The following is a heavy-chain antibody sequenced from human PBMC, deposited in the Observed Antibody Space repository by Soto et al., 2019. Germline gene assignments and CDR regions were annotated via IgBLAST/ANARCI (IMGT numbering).Heavy chain of an antibody. Sequence: QVQLQQWGAGLLKPSETLSLTCAVYGGSFSGYQWSWIRQTPGKGLEWIGEINDSGNINYNPSLKSRVSLFVVKAKKQISLKLSSVNAADTAVYYCARGLILWFGELSRRGGYYYYMDVWGKGTTVTVSS. V-gene: IGHV4-34*01. CDR3: ARGLILWFGELSRRGGYYYYMDV. CDR2: INDSGNI. D-gene: IGHD3-10*01. CDR1: GGSFSGYQ. J-gene: IGHJ6*03.